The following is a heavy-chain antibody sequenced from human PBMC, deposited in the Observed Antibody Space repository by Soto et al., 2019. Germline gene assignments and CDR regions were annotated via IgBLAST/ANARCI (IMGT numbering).Heavy chain of an antibody. D-gene: IGHD6-19*01. V-gene: IGHV3-23*01. CDR3: AKATRSSGWYFYAFDI. CDR2: ISGGAGST. J-gene: IGHJ3*02. Sequence: PGGSQRLSCAASGFTFSSHAMSWVRQAPGKGLEWVSAISGGAGSTYYADSVKGRFTISRDNSKNTLYLQMNSLRAEDTAVYYCAKATRSSGWYFYAFDIWGQGTMVTVSS. CDR1: GFTFSSHA.